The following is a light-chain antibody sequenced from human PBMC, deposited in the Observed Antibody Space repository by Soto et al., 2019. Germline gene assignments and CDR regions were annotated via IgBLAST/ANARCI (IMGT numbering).Light chain of an antibody. J-gene: IGKJ5*01. CDR1: LTISIY. Sequence: QMTQSPSSLSASVGDRVTITCRASLTISIYLNWYQQKPGKAPKLLIYDASNLETGVPSRFSGSGSGTDFTFTISNLQPEDIATYYCQHYDNFPITFGQGTRLEI. CDR2: DAS. CDR3: QHYDNFPIT. V-gene: IGKV1-33*01.